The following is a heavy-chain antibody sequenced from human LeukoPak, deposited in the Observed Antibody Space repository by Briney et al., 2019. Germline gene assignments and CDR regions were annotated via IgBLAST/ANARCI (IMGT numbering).Heavy chain of an antibody. V-gene: IGHV1-2*02. CDR1: GYTFTGYY. CDR3: ARGGPTVSLDY. J-gene: IGHJ4*02. Sequence: ASVKVSCKASGYTFTGYYMHWVRQAPGQGLEWMGWINPNSSGTNYAQKFQGRVTITRNTSISTAYMELSSLRSEDTAVYYCARGGPTVSLDYWGQGTLVTVSS. D-gene: IGHD4-11*01. CDR2: INPNSSGT.